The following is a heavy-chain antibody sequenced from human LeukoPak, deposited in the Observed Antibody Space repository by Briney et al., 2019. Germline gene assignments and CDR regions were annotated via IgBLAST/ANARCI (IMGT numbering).Heavy chain of an antibody. CDR2: ITSSSSTR. Sequence: GGSLRLSCAASGFTFSSYSMNWVRQAPGKGLEWVSYITSSSSTRYYADSVKGRFTISRDNAKNSLYLQMNSLRDGDTAVYYCARDYYDSSGHYYVDYWGQGTLVTVSS. V-gene: IGHV3-48*02. CDR1: GFTFSSYS. D-gene: IGHD3-22*01. CDR3: ARDYYDSSGHYYVDY. J-gene: IGHJ4*02.